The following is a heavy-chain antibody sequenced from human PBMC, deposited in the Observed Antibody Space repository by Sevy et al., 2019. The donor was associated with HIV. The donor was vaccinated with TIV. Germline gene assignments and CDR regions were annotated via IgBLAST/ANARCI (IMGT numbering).Heavy chain of an antibody. V-gene: IGHV3-33*01. CDR2: IWYDGSNK. CDR1: GFTFSSYG. J-gene: IGHJ6*02. D-gene: IGHD3-10*01. Sequence: GGSLRLSCAASGFTFSSYGMHWVRQAPGKGLEWVAVIWYDGSNKYYADSVKGRFTISRDNSKNTLYLQMNSLRAEDTAVYYCARDIERFGDRYYGMDVWGQGTTVTVSS. CDR3: ARDIERFGDRYYGMDV.